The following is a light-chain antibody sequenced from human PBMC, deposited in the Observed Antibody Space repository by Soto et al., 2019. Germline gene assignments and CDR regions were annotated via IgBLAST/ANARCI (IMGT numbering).Light chain of an antibody. CDR1: SSDVGGYNY. CDR3: SSYTSSSTLGV. J-gene: IGLJ2*01. Sequence: QSALTQPASVSGSPGQSITISCTGTSSDVGGYNYVSWYQQHPGKAPKLMIYEVSNRPSGVSNRFSGSKSGNTASLTISGLQAEDEADYYCSSYTSSSTLGVFGGGTKPTVL. CDR2: EVS. V-gene: IGLV2-14*01.